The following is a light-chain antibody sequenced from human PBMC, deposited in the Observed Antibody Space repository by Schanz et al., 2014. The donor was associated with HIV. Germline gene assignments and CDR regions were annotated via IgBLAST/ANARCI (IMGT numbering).Light chain of an antibody. J-gene: IGLJ1*01. Sequence: QSALTQPASVSGSPGQSITISCTGTSSDVGGYNYVSWYQQHPGKAPKLMIYDVSNRPSGVSNRFSGSKSGNTASLTISGLHAEDEADYYCSSYAGSNNYVFGTGTKLTVL. V-gene: IGLV2-14*03. CDR2: DVS. CDR3: SSYAGSNNYV. CDR1: SSDVGGYNY.